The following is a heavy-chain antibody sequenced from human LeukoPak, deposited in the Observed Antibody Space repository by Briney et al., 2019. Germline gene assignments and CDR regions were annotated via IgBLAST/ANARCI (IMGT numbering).Heavy chain of an antibody. CDR3: ARGLGWKVATMGLFFMDV. CDR1: GGSFSGYD. V-gene: IGHV4-34*01. D-gene: IGHD5-24*01. J-gene: IGHJ6*03. Sequence: PSETLSLTCGVYGGSFSGYDWSWVRQPPGKGLEWIEEINDGGDTNYNPSLKSRVTMSVDTSKNHFSLEVRSMTAADTAVYYCARGLGWKVATMGLFFMDVWGEGTTVTVSS. CDR2: INDGGDT.